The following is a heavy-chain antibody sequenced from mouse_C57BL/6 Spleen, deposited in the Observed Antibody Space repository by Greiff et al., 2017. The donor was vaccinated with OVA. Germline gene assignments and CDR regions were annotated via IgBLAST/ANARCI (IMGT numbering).Heavy chain of an antibody. CDR3: ARYYGSSPWYFDV. V-gene: IGHV1-59*01. CDR2: IDPSDSYT. D-gene: IGHD1-1*01. Sequence: QVQLKQPGAELVRPGTSVKLSCKASGYTFTSYWMHWVKQRPGQGLEWIGVIDPSDSYTNYNQKFKGKATLTVDTSSSTAYMQLSSLTSEDSAVYYCARYYGSSPWYFDVWGTGTTVTVSS. CDR1: GYTFTSYW. J-gene: IGHJ1*03.